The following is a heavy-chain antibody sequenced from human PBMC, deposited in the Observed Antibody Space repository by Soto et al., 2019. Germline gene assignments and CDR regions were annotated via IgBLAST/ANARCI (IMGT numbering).Heavy chain of an antibody. CDR3: AKDPAEGIAVAGPTY. D-gene: IGHD6-19*01. Sequence: PVGSLRLSCAASGFTFSSYGMHWVRQAPGKGLEWVAVISYDGSNKYYADSVKGRFTISRDNSKNTLYLQMNSLRAEDTAVYYCAKDPAEGIAVAGPTYWGQGTLGTVSS. CDR1: GFTFSSYG. V-gene: IGHV3-30*18. J-gene: IGHJ4*02. CDR2: ISYDGSNK.